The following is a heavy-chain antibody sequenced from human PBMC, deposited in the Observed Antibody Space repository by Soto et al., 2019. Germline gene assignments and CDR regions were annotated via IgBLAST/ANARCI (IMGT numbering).Heavy chain of an antibody. Sequence: PSETLSLTCAVSGGSISSGGYSWSWIRQPPGKGLEWIGYIYHSGSTYYNPSLKSRVTISVDRSKNQFSLKLSSVTAADTAVYNCARLNRVPKYDILTGTTDYWGQGTLVTVSS. J-gene: IGHJ4*02. CDR1: GGSISSGGYS. CDR2: IYHSGST. D-gene: IGHD3-9*01. V-gene: IGHV4-30-2*01. CDR3: ARLNRVPKYDILTGTTDY.